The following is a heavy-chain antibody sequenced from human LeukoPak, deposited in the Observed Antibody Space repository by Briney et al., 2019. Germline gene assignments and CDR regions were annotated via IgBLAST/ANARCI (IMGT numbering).Heavy chain of an antibody. V-gene: IGHV1-2*02. Sequence: ASVKVSCKASGYTFTGYYMHWVRQAPGQGLEWMGWINPNSGGTNYAQKFQGRVTMTRDTSISTAYMELGRLRSDDAAVYYCAGPPLYSSGCFDYWGQGTLVTVSS. CDR3: AGPPLYSSGCFDY. CDR1: GYTFTGYY. CDR2: INPNSGGT. J-gene: IGHJ4*02. D-gene: IGHD6-19*01.